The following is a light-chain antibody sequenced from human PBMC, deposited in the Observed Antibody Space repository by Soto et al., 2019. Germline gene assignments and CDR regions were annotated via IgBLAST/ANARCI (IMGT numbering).Light chain of an antibody. Sequence: IVMTQSSDSLAVSLGERATINCKSSQSLLYTSNNKNYLAWFQQKPGQPPKLLIYWASTRESGVPDRFSGSGSGTDFALTISSLQAEDVAVYYCQQYYSNPELTFGGGTKVEIK. J-gene: IGKJ4*01. CDR1: QSLLYTSNNKNY. V-gene: IGKV4-1*01. CDR2: WAS. CDR3: QQYYSNPELT.